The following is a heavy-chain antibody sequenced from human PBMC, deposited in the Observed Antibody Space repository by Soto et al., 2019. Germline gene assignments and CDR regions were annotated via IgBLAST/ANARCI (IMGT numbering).Heavy chain of an antibody. Sequence: QVQLQESGPGLVKPSGTLSLTCGVSGGSISSSNWWSWVRQPPGKGLEWIGEIHHSGISKYYPSLQSRLTISLDKSKNHFSLQLTSVTAADTAVYYCARACLNGICYTQGLDLWGQGTLVLVSS. V-gene: IGHV4-4*02. CDR3: ARACLNGICYTQGLDL. CDR1: GGSISSSNW. J-gene: IGHJ4*02. CDR2: IHHSGIS. D-gene: IGHD2-8*01.